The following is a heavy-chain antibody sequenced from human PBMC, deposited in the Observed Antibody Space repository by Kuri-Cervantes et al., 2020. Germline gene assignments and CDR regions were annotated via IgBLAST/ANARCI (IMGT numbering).Heavy chain of an antibody. CDR1: GFTFRSHW. CDR3: AGYSGSYYG. J-gene: IGHJ4*02. V-gene: IGHV3-74*01. CDR2: IDNDGSST. Sequence: GGSLRLSCAASGFTFRSHWMHWVRQAPGKGRVWVSTIDNDGSSTRYADTVKGRFTISRDNAKNSLYLQMNSLTAADTAVYYCAGYSGSYYGWGQGTLVTVSS. D-gene: IGHD1-26*01.